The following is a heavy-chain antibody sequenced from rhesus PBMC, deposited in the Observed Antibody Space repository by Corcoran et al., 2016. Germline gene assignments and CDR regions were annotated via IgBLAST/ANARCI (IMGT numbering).Heavy chain of an antibody. CDR1: GYSISSGYD. J-gene: IGHJ4*01. Sequence: QVQLQESGPGVVKPSETLSLTCAVSGYSISSGYDWSWIRQPPGKGLEWIGYIYGSSGSTNYNPSLKTRVAISKDTSKNQFSLKLSSVTAADTAVYYCARLVITTLDYWGQGVLVTVSS. D-gene: IGHD3-16*01. CDR3: ARLVITTLDY. CDR2: IYGSSGST. V-gene: IGHV4-76*01.